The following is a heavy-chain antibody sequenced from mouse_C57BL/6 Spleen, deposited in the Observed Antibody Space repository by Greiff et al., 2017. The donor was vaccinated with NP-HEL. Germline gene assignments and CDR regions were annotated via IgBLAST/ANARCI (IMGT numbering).Heavy chain of an antibody. J-gene: IGHJ4*01. V-gene: IGHV1-26*01. CDR2: INPNNGGT. CDR3: AKGIPGAMDY. D-gene: IGHD3-3*01. Sequence: EVQLQQSGPELVKPGASVKISCKASGYTFTDYYMNWVKQSHGKSLEWIGDINPNNGGTSYNQKFKGKATLTVDKSSSTAYMELRSLTSEDSAVYYCAKGIPGAMDYWGQGTSVTVSS. CDR1: GYTFTDYY.